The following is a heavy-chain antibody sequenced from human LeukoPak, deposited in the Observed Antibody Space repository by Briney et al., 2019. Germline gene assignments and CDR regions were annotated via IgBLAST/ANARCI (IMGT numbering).Heavy chain of an antibody. CDR2: IIPILGIA. V-gene: IGHV1-69*02. J-gene: IGHJ4*02. D-gene: IGHD3-10*01. CDR1: GGTFSSYT. Sequence: GSSVKVSCKASGGTFSSYTISWLRQAPGQGLELMGRIIPILGIANYAQKFQGRVTITADKSTSTAYMELSSLRSEDTAVYYCARSVVVRGAPIDYWGQGTLVTVSS. CDR3: ARSVVVRGAPIDY.